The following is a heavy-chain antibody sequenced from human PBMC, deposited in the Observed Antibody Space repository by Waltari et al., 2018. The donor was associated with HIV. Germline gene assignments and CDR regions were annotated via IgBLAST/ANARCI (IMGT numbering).Heavy chain of an antibody. CDR1: GFTFSNYA. J-gene: IGHJ4*02. CDR2: ISYDGSNK. D-gene: IGHD6-13*01. CDR3: ARDQTYSYYFDS. Sequence: QVQLVESGGGVVQPGRALRLSCAASGFTFSNYAMHWVRQAPGKGREWVALISYDGSNKYYADSVKGRFTISRDNSKNTLYLQMDSLRAEDTAVYYCARDQTYSYYFDSWGQGTLVTVSS. V-gene: IGHV3-30*04.